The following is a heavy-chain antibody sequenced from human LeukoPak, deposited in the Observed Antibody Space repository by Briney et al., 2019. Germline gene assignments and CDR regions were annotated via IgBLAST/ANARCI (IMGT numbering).Heavy chain of an antibody. Sequence: SETLSLTCAVSGYPISSGYYWGWIRQPPGKGLEWIGSIYHSGSTYYNPSLKSRVTISVDTSKNQFSLKLSSVTAADTAVYYCATIAATGYYFDYWGQGTLVTVSS. J-gene: IGHJ4*02. V-gene: IGHV4-38-2*01. CDR2: IYHSGST. D-gene: IGHD2-15*01. CDR1: GYPISSGYY. CDR3: ATIAATGYYFDY.